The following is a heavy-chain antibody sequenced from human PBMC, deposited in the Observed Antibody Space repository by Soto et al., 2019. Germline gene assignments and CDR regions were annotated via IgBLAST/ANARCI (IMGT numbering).Heavy chain of an antibody. CDR2: IYYSGST. J-gene: IGHJ4*02. CDR3: ARHNYGSGSTYFDY. V-gene: IGHV4-59*08. D-gene: IGHD3-10*01. CDR1: GGSISSYY. Sequence: PSETLSLTCTVSGGSISSYYWSWIRQPPGEGLEWIGYIYYSGSTNYNPSLKSRVTISVDTSKNQFSLKLNSMTAADTAVYYCARHNYGSGSTYFDYWGQGTLVPVSS.